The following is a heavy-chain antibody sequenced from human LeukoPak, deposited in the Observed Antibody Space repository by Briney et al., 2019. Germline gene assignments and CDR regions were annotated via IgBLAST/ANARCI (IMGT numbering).Heavy chain of an antibody. V-gene: IGHV4-39*01. D-gene: IGHD1-26*01. CDR3: ARHRKVGSWFVP. CDR2: IYYSGST. CDR1: GGSISSSTSY. Sequence: PSETLSLTCTVFGGSISSSTSYWGWIRQPPGKGLEWIGSIYYSGSTYYNPSLKSRVTISVDTSKNQFSLKLTSVTAADTAVYYCARHRKVGSWFVPWGQGTLVTVSS. J-gene: IGHJ5*02.